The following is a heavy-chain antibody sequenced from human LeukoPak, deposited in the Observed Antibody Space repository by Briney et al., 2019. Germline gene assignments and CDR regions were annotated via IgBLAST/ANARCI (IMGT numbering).Heavy chain of an antibody. J-gene: IGHJ4*02. CDR1: GGSISSSSYY. Sequence: SETLSLTCTVSGGSISSSSYYWGWIRQPPGKGLEWIGNIYYSGSTYYNPSLKSRVTISVDTSKNQFSLKLSSVTAADTAVYYCARYSSSSRFDYWGQGTLVTVSS. D-gene: IGHD6-6*01. CDR2: IYYSGST. CDR3: ARYSSSSRFDY. V-gene: IGHV4-39*01.